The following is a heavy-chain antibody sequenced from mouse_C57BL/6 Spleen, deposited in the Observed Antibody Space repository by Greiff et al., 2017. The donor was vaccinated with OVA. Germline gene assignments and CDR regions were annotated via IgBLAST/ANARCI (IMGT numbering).Heavy chain of an antibody. CDR2: ISYSGST. D-gene: IGHD1-1*01. V-gene: IGHV3-1*01. CDR1: GYSITSGYD. CDR3: ARGGDWGSRNYAMDD. Sequence: EVQRVESGPGMVKPSQSLSLTCTVTGYSITSGYDWHWIRHFPGNKLEWMGYISYSGSTNYNPSLKSRISITHDTSKNHFFLKLNSVTTEDTATYYCARGGDWGSRNYAMDDWGQGTSVTVSS. J-gene: IGHJ4*01.